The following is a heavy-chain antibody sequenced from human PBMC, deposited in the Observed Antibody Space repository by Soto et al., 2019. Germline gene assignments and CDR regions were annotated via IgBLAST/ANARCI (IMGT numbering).Heavy chain of an antibody. CDR3: ARQSCGETPSDY. Sequence: GASVKVSCKTSEYTFTDNYIYWIRQAPGQGLEWMGWLNPNSGATDFAQRFQGRVTLTSDTSISTAYMELNRLTSDDTAVFYCARQSCGETPSDYWGQGTLVTVSS. CDR2: LNPNSGAT. J-gene: IGHJ4*02. CDR1: EYTFTDNY. V-gene: IGHV1-2*02. D-gene: IGHD2-21*01.